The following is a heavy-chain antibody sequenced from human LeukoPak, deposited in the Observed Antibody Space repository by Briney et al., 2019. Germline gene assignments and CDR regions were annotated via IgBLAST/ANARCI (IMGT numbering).Heavy chain of an antibody. J-gene: IGHJ3*02. CDR3: AKDPDSSGYYFGAFDI. D-gene: IGHD3-22*01. Sequence: GGSLRLSCAASGFTFSSHWMHWVRQAPGKGLVWVSRINGDGSNTTYADSVKGRFTISRDNAKNTLYLQMNSLRAEDTAVYYCAKDPDSSGYYFGAFDIWGQGTMVTVSS. V-gene: IGHV3-74*03. CDR2: INGDGSNT. CDR1: GFTFSSHW.